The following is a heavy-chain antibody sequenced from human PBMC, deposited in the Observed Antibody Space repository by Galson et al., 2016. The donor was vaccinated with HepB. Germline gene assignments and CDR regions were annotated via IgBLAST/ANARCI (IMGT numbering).Heavy chain of an antibody. Sequence: SLRLSCAASGFSFSTYAMSWVRQAPGKGLEWVSGISGSGINTYYADSVKGRFTISRDKSKNTLYLQMNSLSAEDTAVYYCAAEYSSSMGAFDIWGQGTMVTVSS. V-gene: IGHV3-23*01. J-gene: IGHJ3*02. CDR3: AAEYSSSMGAFDI. CDR2: ISGSGINT. CDR1: GFSFSTYA. D-gene: IGHD6-6*01.